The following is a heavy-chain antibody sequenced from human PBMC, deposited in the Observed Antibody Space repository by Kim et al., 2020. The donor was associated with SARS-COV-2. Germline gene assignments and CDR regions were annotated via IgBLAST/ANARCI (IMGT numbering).Heavy chain of an antibody. CDR2: ISSDGSSE. Sequence: GGSLRLSYTPSGFTFSNYDMHWVRQAPGKGLEWMAGISSDGSSESYADSVKGRFSISRDNARNTLFLQMYSLTLEDTAVYYCANVAGIQSLLMDVWGQGTTVTVSS. CDR1: GFTFSNYD. V-gene: IGHV3-30*18. J-gene: IGHJ6*02. CDR3: ANVAGIQSLLMDV. D-gene: IGHD2-21*01.